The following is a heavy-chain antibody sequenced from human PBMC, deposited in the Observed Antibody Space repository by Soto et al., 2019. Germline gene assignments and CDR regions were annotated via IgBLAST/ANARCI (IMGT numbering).Heavy chain of an antibody. CDR2: ISSRGSTI. CDR3: ARAFRGYRNAWAV. D-gene: IGHD5-18*01. Sequence: PGGSLRLSCSGSGFTFSDYYMSWIRQAPGKGLEWVSYISSRGSTIYYTDSVKGRFTISRDNAKDSLFLQMNTLRDEDTALYYCARAFRGYRNAWAVWGQGTTVTGSS. V-gene: IGHV3-11*01. CDR1: GFTFSDYY. J-gene: IGHJ6*02.